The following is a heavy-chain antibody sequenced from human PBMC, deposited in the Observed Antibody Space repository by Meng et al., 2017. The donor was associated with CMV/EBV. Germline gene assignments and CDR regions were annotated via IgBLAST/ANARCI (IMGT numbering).Heavy chain of an antibody. Sequence: GGSLRLSCAASGFTFSSYEMNWVRQAPGEGLEWVSYISSSGSTIYYADSVKGRFTISRDNAKNSLYLQMNSLRAEDTAVYYCASGSGYFDYWGQGTLVTVSS. J-gene: IGHJ4*02. CDR3: ASGSGYFDY. D-gene: IGHD1-14*01. CDR1: GFTFSSYE. V-gene: IGHV3-48*03. CDR2: ISSSGSTI.